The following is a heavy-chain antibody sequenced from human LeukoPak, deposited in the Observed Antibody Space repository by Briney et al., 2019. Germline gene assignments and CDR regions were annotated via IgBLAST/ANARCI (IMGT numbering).Heavy chain of an antibody. CDR1: GGSIGTSAYY. Sequence: PSETLSLTCTVSGGSIGTSAYYWNWIRQHPGKGLEWIGFISDSGSTLYNPSLKSRVTISSDTSKNQFSLKLTSVTAADMAVYYCARGRYRYGWNDSWGQGTLVTVSS. CDR3: ARGRYRYGWNDS. J-gene: IGHJ5*01. D-gene: IGHD3-16*02. CDR2: ISDSGST. V-gene: IGHV4-31*03.